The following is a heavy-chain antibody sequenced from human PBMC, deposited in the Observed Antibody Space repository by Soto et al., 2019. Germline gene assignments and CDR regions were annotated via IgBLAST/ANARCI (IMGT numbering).Heavy chain of an antibody. CDR3: ARDGDTSSWSFDS. CDR1: GFTFSNYW. Sequence: HPGGSLRLSCAASGFTFSNYWMHWVRQAPGKGPMWVSRIKNDGSGTYYADSVEGRFTISRDNGKNTLFLQMNSLRAEDTAVYYGARDGDTSSWSFDSWGQGT. CDR2: IKNDGSGT. J-gene: IGHJ4*02. D-gene: IGHD6-13*01. V-gene: IGHV3-74*01.